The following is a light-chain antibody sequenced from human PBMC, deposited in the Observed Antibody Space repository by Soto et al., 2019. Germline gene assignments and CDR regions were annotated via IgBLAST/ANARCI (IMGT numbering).Light chain of an antibody. CDR3: GTWDSSTRV. J-gene: IGLJ2*01. CDR1: TSNIGNNY. CDR2: DND. Sequence: QSVLTQPPSVSAAPGQRVTISCSGSTSNIGNNYVSWYRHLPGTAPKLLIYDNDKRPSGIPDRFSGSKSGTSATLGITGLQTGDEGDYYCGTWDSSTRVFGGGTKVTVL. V-gene: IGLV1-51*01.